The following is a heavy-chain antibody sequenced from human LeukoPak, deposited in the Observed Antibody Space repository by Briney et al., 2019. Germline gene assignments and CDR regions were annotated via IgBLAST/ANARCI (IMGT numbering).Heavy chain of an antibody. CDR1: GVTFSSYG. CDR3: TTKVIRGNSGDDYDD. J-gene: IGHJ4*02. V-gene: IGHV3-30*03. Sequence: PGGSLRLSCAASGVTFSSYGMHWVLQAPGKGLEWVALISSDGNDKLYGDSVKGRFTISRDDSKSTLYLQMNSLRAEDTAVYYCTTKVIRGNSGDDYDDWGQGTLVTVSS. CDR2: ISSDGNDK. D-gene: IGHD5-12*01.